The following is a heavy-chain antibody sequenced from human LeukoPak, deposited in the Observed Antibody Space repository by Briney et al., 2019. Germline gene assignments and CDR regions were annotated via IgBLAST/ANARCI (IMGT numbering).Heavy chain of an antibody. V-gene: IGHV4-39*01. CDR2: IYYSGST. Sequence: AETLCLTCTVSGVSISSSSYYWGWLRPPPGKGLEWIVSIYYSGSTYYNPSLKSRVTITGDTSKNPFSLKLSSVTAADTAVYYCARHWWQLVRPAWFDPWGQGTLVTVSS. CDR1: GVSISSSSYY. D-gene: IGHD2-15*01. J-gene: IGHJ5*02. CDR3: ARHWWQLVRPAWFDP.